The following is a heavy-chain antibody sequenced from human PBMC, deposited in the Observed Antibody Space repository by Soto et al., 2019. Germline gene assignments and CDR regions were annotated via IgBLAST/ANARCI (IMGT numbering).Heavy chain of an antibody. V-gene: IGHV3-53*01. D-gene: IGHD2-21*02. CDR2: IYKNGDT. CDR3: ARDLDHCGGDCYSFDY. J-gene: IGHJ4*02. Sequence: EVQVVESGGGLIQPGGSLRLSCEASGFTVSSKYMNWVRQAPGKGLEWVSVIYKNGDTFYAESVKGRFTISRDNFKNTLYLQMNSLRAEDTAVYFCARDLDHCGGDCYSFDYWGQGILVTVSS. CDR1: GFTVSSKY.